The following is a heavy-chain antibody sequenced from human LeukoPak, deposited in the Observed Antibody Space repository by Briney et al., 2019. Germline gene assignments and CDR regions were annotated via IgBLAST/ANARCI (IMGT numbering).Heavy chain of an antibody. J-gene: IGHJ4*02. CDR1: GFTFSSYA. V-gene: IGHV3-30-3*01. D-gene: IGHD3-22*01. CDR2: ISYDGSNK. CDR3: ARVFIGGYYYDSSGYYHFDY. Sequence: QTGGSLRLSCAASGFTFSSYAMHWVRQAPGKGLEWVAVISYDGSNKYYADSVKGRFTISRDNAKNSLYLQMNSLRAEDTAVYYCARVFIGGYYYDSSGYYHFDYWGQGTLVTVSS.